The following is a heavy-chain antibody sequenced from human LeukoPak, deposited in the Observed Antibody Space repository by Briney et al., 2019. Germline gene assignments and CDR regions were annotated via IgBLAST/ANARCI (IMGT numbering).Heavy chain of an antibody. CDR2: IYYSGST. CDR1: GGSISSYY. V-gene: IGHV4-59*08. Sequence: SETLSLTCTVSGGSISSYYWSWIRQPPGKGLEWIGYIYYSGSTNYNPSLKSQVTISVDTSKNQFSLKLSSVTAADTAVYYCARLGRSPNWFDPWGQGTLVTVSS. CDR3: ARLGRSPNWFDP. J-gene: IGHJ5*02.